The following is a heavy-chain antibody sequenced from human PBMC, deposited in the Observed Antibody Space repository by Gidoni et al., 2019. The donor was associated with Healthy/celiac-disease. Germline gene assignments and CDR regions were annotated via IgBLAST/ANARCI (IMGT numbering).Heavy chain of an antibody. CDR1: FTFRCYE. V-gene: IGHV3-48*03. Sequence: VQLVEVGGRFVPPGRSPEPSFCSPWFTFRCYEMNWVRQAPGKGLEWVSYISSSGSTIYYADSVKGRFTISRDNAKNSLYLQMNSLRAEDTAVYYCARGLSTGLILDAFDIWGQGTMVTVSS. CDR3: ARGLSTGLILDAFDI. J-gene: IGHJ3*02. CDR2: ISSSGSTI. D-gene: IGHD2-8*01.